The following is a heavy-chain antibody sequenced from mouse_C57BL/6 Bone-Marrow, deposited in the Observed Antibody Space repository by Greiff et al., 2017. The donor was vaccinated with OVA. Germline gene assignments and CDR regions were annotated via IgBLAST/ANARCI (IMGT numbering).Heavy chain of an antibody. D-gene: IGHD2-4*01. CDR1: GYTFTDYY. CDR2: IFPGSGST. Sequence: VKLLESGPELVKPGASVKISCKASGYTFTDYYINWVKQRPGQGLEWIGWIFPGSGSTYYNEKFKGKATLTDDKSSSTAYMLLRSLTSEDSAVYFWARWSYDYDGFAYWGQGTLVTVSS. V-gene: IGHV1-75*01. CDR3: ARWSYDYDGFAY. J-gene: IGHJ3*01.